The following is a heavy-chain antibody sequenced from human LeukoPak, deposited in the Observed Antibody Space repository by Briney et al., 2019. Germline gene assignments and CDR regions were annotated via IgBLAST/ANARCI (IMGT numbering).Heavy chain of an antibody. Sequence: SVKVSCKASGGTFSSYGISWVRQAPGQGLEWMGRIIPILGIANYAQKFQGRVTITADKSTSTAYMELSSLRSEDTAVYYCAKDWLSIAAAGVRYFDYWGQGTLVTVSS. J-gene: IGHJ4*02. D-gene: IGHD6-13*01. CDR3: AKDWLSIAAAGVRYFDY. CDR1: GGTFSSYG. V-gene: IGHV1-69*04. CDR2: IIPILGIA.